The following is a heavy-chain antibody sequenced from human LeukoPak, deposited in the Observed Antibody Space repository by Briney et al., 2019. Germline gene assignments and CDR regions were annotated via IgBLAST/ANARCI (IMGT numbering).Heavy chain of an antibody. V-gene: IGHV1-18*01. D-gene: IGHD6-13*01. Sequence: GASVKVSCKASGYTFTSYGISWVRQAPGQGLEWMGWISAYNGNTNYAQKLQGRVTMTTDTSTSTAYMELRSLRSDDTAVYYCARVRPLIAAAGTTYSYYYMDVWGKGATVTVS. CDR2: ISAYNGNT. CDR1: GYTFTSYG. J-gene: IGHJ6*03. CDR3: ARVRPLIAAAGTTYSYYYMDV.